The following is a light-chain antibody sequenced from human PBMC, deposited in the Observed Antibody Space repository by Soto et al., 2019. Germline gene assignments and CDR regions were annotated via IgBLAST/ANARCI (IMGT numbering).Light chain of an antibody. CDR1: QSVSSSY. J-gene: IGKJ2*01. Sequence: EIVLTQSPGTLSLSPGERATLSCRASQSVSSSYLAWYQQKPGQAPRLLIYAASGMATGIPDRFSGSGSGTDFTLTISRLEPEDFAVYYCQQYCSSPMYTFGQGTKLEIK. CDR2: AAS. V-gene: IGKV3-20*01. CDR3: QQYCSSPMYT.